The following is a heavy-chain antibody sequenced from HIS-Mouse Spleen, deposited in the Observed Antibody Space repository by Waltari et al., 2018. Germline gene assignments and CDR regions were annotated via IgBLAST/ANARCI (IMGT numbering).Heavy chain of an antibody. CDR3: ARDFHDFWSGYYGGDKKHDAFDI. V-gene: IGHV4-4*07. D-gene: IGHD3-3*01. CDR2: IYTSGRT. CDR1: GGSISSYY. Sequence: QVQLQESGPGLVKPSETLSLTCTASGGSISSYYWSWIRQPAGQGLGWLGRIYTSGRTNYNPSLKSRVTMSVDTSKNQFSLKLSSVTAADTAVYYCARDFHDFWSGYYGGDKKHDAFDIWGQGTMVTVSS. J-gene: IGHJ3*02.